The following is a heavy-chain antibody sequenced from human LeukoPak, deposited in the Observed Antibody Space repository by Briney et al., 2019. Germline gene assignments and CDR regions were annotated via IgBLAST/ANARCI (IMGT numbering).Heavy chain of an antibody. V-gene: IGHV3-64*01. CDR2: ISSSGGRT. D-gene: IGHD4-23*01. J-gene: IGHJ4*02. CDR3: AREPTGDYGGLEFDY. Sequence: GGSLRLSCAASGFTFSSYAMHWVRQAPGKGLEYVSSISSSGGRTYYANSVKGRFTISRDNSKNTLYLQMGSLRVEDMAVYYCAREPTGDYGGLEFDYWGQGTLVTVSS. CDR1: GFTFSSYA.